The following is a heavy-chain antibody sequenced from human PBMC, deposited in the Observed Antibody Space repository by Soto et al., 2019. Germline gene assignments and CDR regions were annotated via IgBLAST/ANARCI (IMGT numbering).Heavy chain of an antibody. CDR2: IYYSGST. J-gene: IGHJ5*02. D-gene: IGHD2-2*01. Sequence: QVQLQESGPGLVKPSQTLSLTCTVSGGSIRSGGYYWSWIRQHPGKGLEWIGYIYYSGSTYYNPSLKSRVTISVDTSKNQFSLELSSVTAADTAVYYCARVGGYCSSTSCLNWFDPWGQGTLVTVSS. V-gene: IGHV4-31*03. CDR1: GGSIRSGGYY. CDR3: ARVGGYCSSTSCLNWFDP.